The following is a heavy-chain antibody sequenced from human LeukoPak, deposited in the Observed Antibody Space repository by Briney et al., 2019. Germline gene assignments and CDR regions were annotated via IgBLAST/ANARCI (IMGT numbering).Heavy chain of an antibody. CDR1: GGTFSSYA. J-gene: IGHJ4*02. CDR2: IIPIFGTA. CDR3: AREEAGY. Sequence: SVKVSCKASGGTFSSYAISWVRQAPGQGLEWMGGIIPIFGTANYAQKFQGRVTVTRDTSTSTVYMELSSLRSEDTAVYYCAREEAGYWGQGTLVTVSS. V-gene: IGHV1-69*05. D-gene: IGHD6-25*01.